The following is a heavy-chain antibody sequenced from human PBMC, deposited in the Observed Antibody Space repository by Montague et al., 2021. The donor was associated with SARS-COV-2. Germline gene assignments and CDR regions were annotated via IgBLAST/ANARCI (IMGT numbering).Heavy chain of an antibody. D-gene: IGHD4-23*01. CDR2: IFHSGTT. CDR3: ARHEKTLVTPGFDF. CDR1: GASIISSGYY. V-gene: IGHV4-39*01. Sequence: SETLSLTCTVSGASIISSGYYWGWVRQPPGRGPEWIGSIFHSGTTHHNPSLESRVTISADRSKNQFSLRLSSVTAADTAVYYCARHEKTLVTPGFDFWGQGTLATVSS. J-gene: IGHJ4*02.